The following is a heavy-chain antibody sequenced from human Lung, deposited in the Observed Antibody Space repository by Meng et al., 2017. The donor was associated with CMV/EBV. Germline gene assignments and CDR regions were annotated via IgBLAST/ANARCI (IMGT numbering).Heavy chain of an antibody. J-gene: IGHJ4*02. CDR1: GFTFSRFW. V-gene: IGHV3-74*01. CDR3: ARDLSGASDF. Sequence: LVGSRGGLVRPGGSLRPAVAASGFTFSRFWMPWVRQAPGKGLVWVSRTNEDGTITNYADSVKGRFTISRDNAENTLYLQMNSLRAEDTAVYYCARDLSGASDFWGQGTLVTVSS. CDR2: TNEDGTIT. D-gene: IGHD7-27*01.